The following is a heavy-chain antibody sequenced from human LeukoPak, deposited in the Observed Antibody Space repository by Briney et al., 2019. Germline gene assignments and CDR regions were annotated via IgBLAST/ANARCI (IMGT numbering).Heavy chain of an antibody. J-gene: IGHJ3*02. CDR3: ASGIYDFWSGHDAFDI. CDR2: IYTSGRT. D-gene: IGHD3-3*01. Sequence: SETLSLTCTVSGGSITSNSWSWIRQPAGKGLEWVGRIYTSGRTNYNPSLKSRVTMSVDPSKNQFSLKLSSVTAADTAVYYCASGIYDFWSGHDAFDIWGQGTMVTVSS. CDR1: GGSITSNS. V-gene: IGHV4-4*07.